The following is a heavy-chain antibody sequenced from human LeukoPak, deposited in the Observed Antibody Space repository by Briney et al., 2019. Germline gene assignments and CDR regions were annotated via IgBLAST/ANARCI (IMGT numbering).Heavy chain of an antibody. CDR1: GFTFSDYY. Sequence: PGGTLRLSCAASGFTFSDYYMSWIRQAPGKGLEWVSYISSSGSTIYYADSVKGRFTISRDNAKNSLYLQMNSLRAEDTAVYYCATNLYGSGNYFAYWGQGTLVTVSS. CDR3: ATNLYGSGNYFAY. D-gene: IGHD3-10*01. V-gene: IGHV3-11*01. J-gene: IGHJ4*02. CDR2: ISSSGSTI.